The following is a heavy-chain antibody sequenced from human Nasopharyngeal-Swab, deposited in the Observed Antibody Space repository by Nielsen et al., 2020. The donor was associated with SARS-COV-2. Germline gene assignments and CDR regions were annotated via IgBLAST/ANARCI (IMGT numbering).Heavy chain of an antibody. Sequence: ASVQDSCKASGYTFTGYYMHWVRQAPGQGLEWMGRINPNSGGTNYAQKFQGRVTMTRDTSINTAYMELSRLRSDDTAVYYCARSYSGYTFDYWGQGTLVTVSS. CDR2: INPNSGGT. V-gene: IGHV1-2*06. CDR1: GYTFTGYY. D-gene: IGHD5-12*01. J-gene: IGHJ4*02. CDR3: ARSYSGYTFDY.